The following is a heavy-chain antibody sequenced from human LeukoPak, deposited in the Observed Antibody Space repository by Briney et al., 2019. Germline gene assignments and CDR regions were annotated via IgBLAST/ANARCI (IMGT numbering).Heavy chain of an antibody. Sequence: EASETLSLTCAVYGGSFSGYYWSWIRQPPGKGLEWIGEINHSGSTNYNPSLKSRVTISVDTSKNQFSLKLSSVTAADTAVYYCASGDNDPLFDYWGQGTLVTVSS. V-gene: IGHV4-34*01. CDR1: GGSFSGYY. D-gene: IGHD1-1*01. CDR2: INHSGST. CDR3: ASGDNDPLFDY. J-gene: IGHJ4*02.